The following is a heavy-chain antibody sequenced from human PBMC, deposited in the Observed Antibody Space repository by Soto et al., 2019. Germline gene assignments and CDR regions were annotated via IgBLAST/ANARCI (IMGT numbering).Heavy chain of an antibody. D-gene: IGHD3-9*01. V-gene: IGHV3-74*01. J-gene: IGHJ6*02. Sequence: GGSLRLSCAASGFTFSSYWMHWVRQAPGKGLVWVSRINSDGSSTSYADSVKGRFTISRDNAKNTLYLQMNSLRAEDTAVYYCANALRYFDWFPGDYYYGMDVWGQGTTVTVSS. CDR3: ANALRYFDWFPGDYYYGMDV. CDR2: INSDGSST. CDR1: GFTFSSYW.